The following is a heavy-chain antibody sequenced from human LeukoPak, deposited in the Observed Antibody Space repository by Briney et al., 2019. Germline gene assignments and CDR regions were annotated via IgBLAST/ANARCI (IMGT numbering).Heavy chain of an antibody. CDR3: ASEYYDYVWGSYRDKWFDP. J-gene: IGHJ5*02. CDR1: GYTFTGYY. CDR2: INPNSGGT. V-gene: IGHV1-2*02. Sequence: ASVKVSCKASGYTFTGYYMHWVRQAPGQGLEWMGWINPNSGGTNYAQKFQGRVTMTRDTSISTAYMELSRLRSDDTAVYYCASEYYDYVWGSYRDKWFDPWGQGTLVTVSS. D-gene: IGHD3-16*02.